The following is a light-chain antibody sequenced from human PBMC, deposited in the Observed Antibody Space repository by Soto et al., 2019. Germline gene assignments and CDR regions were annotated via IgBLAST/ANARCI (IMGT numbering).Light chain of an antibody. J-gene: IGLJ2*01. CDR1: SSNIGNNY. Sequence: QSVLTQPPSVSAAPGQKVTISCSGSSSNIGNNYVSWYQQIPGTAPKLLIYDNNKRPSGIPDRFSGSKSGTSATLGITGLQTGDEADYYCGTWDSSLSADIFGGGTKLTVL. CDR3: GTWDSSLSADI. CDR2: DNN. V-gene: IGLV1-51*01.